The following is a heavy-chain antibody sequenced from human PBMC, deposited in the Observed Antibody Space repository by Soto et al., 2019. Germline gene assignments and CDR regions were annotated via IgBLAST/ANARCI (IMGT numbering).Heavy chain of an antibody. J-gene: IGHJ4*02. CDR1: GFTFSNYA. D-gene: IGHD6-25*01. CDR2: ISGSGGTT. V-gene: IGHV3-23*01. CDR3: AKFFVETGSNSGWPWSFHY. Sequence: EVQLLESGGGLVQPGRSLRLSCAASGFTFSNYAMSWVRQAPGQGLDWVSAISGSGGTTYYAASVKGRFTISRDNSKYTLFLQIHSLRAEDAAVYYCAKFFVETGSNSGWPWSFHYWGQGALVTVSS.